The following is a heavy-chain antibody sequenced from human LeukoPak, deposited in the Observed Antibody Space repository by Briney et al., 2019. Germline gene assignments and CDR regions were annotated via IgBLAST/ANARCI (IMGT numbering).Heavy chain of an antibody. CDR3: AGSHSSTWYPDC. Sequence: SQTLSLTCAISGDSVSSNSATWNWIRKSPSRGLEWLGRTYYRSRWYNEYAASVKSRTTIDPDTSKNQFSLHLNSVTPEDTAVYYCAGSHSSTWYPDCWGQGTLVTVSS. J-gene: IGHJ4*02. CDR2: TYYRSRWYN. D-gene: IGHD6-13*01. CDR1: GDSVSSNSAT. V-gene: IGHV6-1*01.